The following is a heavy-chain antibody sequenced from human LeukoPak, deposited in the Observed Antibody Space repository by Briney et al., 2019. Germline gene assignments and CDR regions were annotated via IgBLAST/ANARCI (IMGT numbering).Heavy chain of an antibody. CDR1: GFTFSRYS. CDR3: VRAEVGTTLKYYYYYMDV. D-gene: IGHD1-26*01. V-gene: IGHV3-48*01. J-gene: IGHJ6*03. Sequence: GGSLRLSCAASGFTFSRYSMTWVRQAPGKGLEWISFISSSRSTTYYADSVKGRCTISRDNGKNSMYLQMHSLRAEDTAVYYCVRAEVGTTLKYYYYYMDVWGKGTTVTVSS. CDR2: ISSSRSTT.